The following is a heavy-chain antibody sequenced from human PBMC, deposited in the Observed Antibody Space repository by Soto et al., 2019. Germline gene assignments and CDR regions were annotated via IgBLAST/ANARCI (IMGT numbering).Heavy chain of an antibody. CDR1: GYTFTSYG. V-gene: IGHV1-18*01. CDR3: ARANPPGSSWSPFDY. Sequence: QVQLVQSGAEVKKPGASVKVSCKASGYTFTSYGISWVRQAPGQGLEWMGWISAYNGNTNYAQKLQGRVTMTTDTSTSTAYMELRGLRSDDTAVYYCARANPPGSSWSPFDYWGQGTLVTVSS. CDR2: ISAYNGNT. D-gene: IGHD6-13*01. J-gene: IGHJ4*02.